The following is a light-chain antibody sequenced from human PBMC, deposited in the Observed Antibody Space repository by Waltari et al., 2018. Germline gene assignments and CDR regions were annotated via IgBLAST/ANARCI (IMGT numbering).Light chain of an antibody. CDR3: QSYDSSLSGSV. Sequence: QSGLTQPPSVSGAPGQRVTISCTGSSSNTGAGYDVHWSQLLPGTAPKLLIYGNSNRPSGVPDRFSGSKSGTSASLAITGLQAEDEAGYYCQSYDSSLSGSVFGGGTKLTVL. CDR2: GNS. J-gene: IGLJ2*01. CDR1: SSNTGAGYD. V-gene: IGLV1-40*01.